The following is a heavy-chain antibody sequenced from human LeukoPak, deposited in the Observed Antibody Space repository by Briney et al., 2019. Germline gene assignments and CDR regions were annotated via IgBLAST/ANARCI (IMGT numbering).Heavy chain of an antibody. CDR3: ARDRNSGSSLDI. CDR1: EYTFTGYY. D-gene: IGHD6-6*01. CDR2: IYPYSGDT. Sequence: ASVKVSCKASEYTFTGYYIHWVRQAPGQGLEWMGWIYPYSGDTNYAQNFQGRVTMTRDTSISTAYMELSSLKSDDTAVYYCARDRNSGSSLDIWGQGTMLTVSS. J-gene: IGHJ3*02. V-gene: IGHV1-2*02.